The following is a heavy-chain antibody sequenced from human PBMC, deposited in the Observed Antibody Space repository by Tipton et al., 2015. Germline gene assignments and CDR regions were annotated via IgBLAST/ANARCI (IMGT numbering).Heavy chain of an antibody. CDR3: ARSRYTVTPDS. CDR1: GGSISSYY. CDR2: IYYSGST. V-gene: IGHV4-59*08. D-gene: IGHD4-17*01. J-gene: IGHJ4*02. Sequence: TLSLTCTVSGGSISSYYWSWIRQPPGKGLEWIGYIYYSGSTNYNPSLKSRVTISVDTSKNQISLTVPSVTAADTAVYYCARSRYTVTPDSWGQGTLVTVSS.